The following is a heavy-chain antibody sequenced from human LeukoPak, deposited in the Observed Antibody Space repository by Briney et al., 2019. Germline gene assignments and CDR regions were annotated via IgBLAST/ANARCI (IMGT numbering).Heavy chain of an antibody. CDR3: ARDLSCTSTSCYPTGWFDP. CDR2: IYYIGST. J-gene: IGHJ5*02. V-gene: IGHV4-59*01. D-gene: IGHD2-2*01. Sequence: SETLSLTCTVSGGSISGYYWSWLRQPPGKGLEWFGYIYYIGSTNYNPSLKSRVTISVDTSKNQFSLKLSSVTAADTAVYCCARDLSCTSTSCYPTGWFDPWGQGTLVTVSS. CDR1: GGSISGYY.